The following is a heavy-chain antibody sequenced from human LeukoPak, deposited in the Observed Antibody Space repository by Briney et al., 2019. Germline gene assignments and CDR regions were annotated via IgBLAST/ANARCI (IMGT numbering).Heavy chain of an antibody. CDR1: GGSISSYY. CDR2: IYTTGST. CDR3: ARQIAGAGKAGFDY. V-gene: IGHV4-4*07. J-gene: IGHJ4*02. D-gene: IGHD6-19*01. Sequence: SETLSLTCTVSGGSISSYYWTWIRQPAGKGLEWIGRIYTTGSTNYNPSLNSRVTMSVDTSKKQFSLKLSSVTAADTAVYYCARQIAGAGKAGFDYWGQGTLVTVSS.